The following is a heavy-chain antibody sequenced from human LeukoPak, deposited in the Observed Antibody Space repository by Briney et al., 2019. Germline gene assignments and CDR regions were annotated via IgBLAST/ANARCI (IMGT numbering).Heavy chain of an antibody. CDR3: ARGRYSGYDSPFDY. D-gene: IGHD5-12*01. CDR1: GYTFTSYA. Sequence: ASVKVSCKASGYTFTSYAMHWVRQAPGQRLEWMGWINAGSGNTKYSQEFQGRVTITRDTSASTAYMELSSLRSEDMAVYYCARGRYSGYDSPFDYWGQGTLVTVSS. V-gene: IGHV1-3*03. J-gene: IGHJ4*02. CDR2: INAGSGNT.